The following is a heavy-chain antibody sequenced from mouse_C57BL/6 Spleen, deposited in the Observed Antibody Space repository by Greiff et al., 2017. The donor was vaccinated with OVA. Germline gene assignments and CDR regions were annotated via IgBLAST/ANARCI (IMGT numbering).Heavy chain of an antibody. V-gene: IGHV1-52*01. CDR3: ASELDAMDY. CDR1: GYTFTSYW. J-gene: IGHJ4*01. CDR2: IDPSDSET. Sequence: QVQLQQPGAALVRPGSSVKLSCTASGYTFTSYWMHWVKQRPIQGLEWIGNIDPSDSETHYNQKFKDKATLTVDKSSSTAYMQLSSLTSEDSAVYYCASELDAMDYWGQGTSVTVSS.